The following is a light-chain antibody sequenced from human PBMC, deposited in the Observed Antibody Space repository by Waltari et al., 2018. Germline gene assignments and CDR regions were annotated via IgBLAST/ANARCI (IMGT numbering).Light chain of an antibody. CDR1: SGSVAPPFS. CDR3: VLYMGSAWV. V-gene: IGLV8-61*01. CDR2: NPN. Sequence: QTVVTQEPSFSVSPGGTVTLTCGLSSGSVAPPFSPGWYPQPPAQAPRTPIYNPNIRSSGAPDRFSGSILGNKAALTITGAQADDECEYYCVLYMGSAWVFGGGTKLTVL. J-gene: IGLJ3*02.